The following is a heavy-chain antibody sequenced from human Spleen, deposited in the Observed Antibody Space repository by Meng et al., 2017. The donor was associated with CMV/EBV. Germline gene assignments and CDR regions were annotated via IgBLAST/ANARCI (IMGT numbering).Heavy chain of an antibody. Sequence: CTVSGGAVTSGCYYWSWSRQHPGKGLEWIGYVYRSVNTYYSPSFKSRVTMSVDTSKNQFSLTLTSVTAADTAVYFCARAPPSAPFDYWGQGALVTVSS. CDR3: ARAPPSAPFDY. CDR2: VYRSVNT. V-gene: IGHV4-31*03. CDR1: GGAVTSGCYY. J-gene: IGHJ4*02.